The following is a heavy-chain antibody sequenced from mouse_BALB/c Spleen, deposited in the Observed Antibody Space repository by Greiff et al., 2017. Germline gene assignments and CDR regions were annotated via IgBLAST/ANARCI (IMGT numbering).Heavy chain of an antibody. CDR2: ISSGGSYT. CDR3: ARHDGGFAY. Sequence: DVKLVESGGGLVKPGGSLKLSCAASGFTFSSYAMSWVRQTPEKRLEWVATISSGGSYTYYPDSVKGRFTISRDNAKNTLYLQMSSLRSEDTAMYYCARHDGGFAYWGQGTLVTVSA. J-gene: IGHJ3*01. CDR1: GFTFSSYA. V-gene: IGHV5-9-3*01.